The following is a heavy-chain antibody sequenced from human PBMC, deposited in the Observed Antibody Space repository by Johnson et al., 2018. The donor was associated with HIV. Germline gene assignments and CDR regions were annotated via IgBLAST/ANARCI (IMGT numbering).Heavy chain of an antibody. J-gene: IGHJ3*02. CDR3: ARGGPQLRDAFDI. Sequence: QVKLVESGGGVVQPGRSLRLSCAASGFTFSSYAMHWVRQAPGKGLEWVAVISYDGSNKYYADSVKGRFTISRDNSKNTLYLQMNSLRAEDTAVYSCARGGPQLRDAFDIWGQGTMVTVSS. V-gene: IGHV3-30-3*01. CDR1: GFTFSSYA. CDR2: ISYDGSNK. D-gene: IGHD2-2*01.